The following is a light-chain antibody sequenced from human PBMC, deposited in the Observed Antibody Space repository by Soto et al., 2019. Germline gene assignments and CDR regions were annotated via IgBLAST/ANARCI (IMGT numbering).Light chain of an antibody. V-gene: IGKV3-15*01. CDR3: QQYSNWPL. CDR2: DAS. Sequence: EIVVTQSPATLSLSPGERSTPSCRASQSVGSNLAWDQQKPGQVPRLVIYDASTRATGIPARLSGSGSGTEFTLTISSLQSEDFAVYFCQQYSNWPLFGPGTKVDIK. CDR1: QSVGSN. J-gene: IGKJ3*01.